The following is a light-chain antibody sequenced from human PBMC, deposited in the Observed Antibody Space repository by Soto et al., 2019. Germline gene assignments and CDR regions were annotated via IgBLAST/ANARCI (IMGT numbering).Light chain of an antibody. V-gene: IGKV3-20*01. Sequence: EILLTQSPGTLSLSPGERATLSCRASQTISSDYLAWYQQKPGQAPRLLIFGAATRAADIPDRFSGSGSGKDFTLGTGRLETHDFGCYYWQQYGSASTFGQRTKGQV. J-gene: IGKJ1*01. CDR3: QQYGSAST. CDR1: QTISSDY. CDR2: GAA.